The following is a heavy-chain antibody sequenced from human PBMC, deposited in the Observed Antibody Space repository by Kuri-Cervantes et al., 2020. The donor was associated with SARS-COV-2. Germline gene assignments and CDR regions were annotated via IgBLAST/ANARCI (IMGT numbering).Heavy chain of an antibody. V-gene: IGHV3-33*01. CDR1: GFTFSGYG. CDR3: ARERSGLDY. D-gene: IGHD3-3*01. CDR2: IWYDGSNK. Sequence: GESLKISCAASGFTFSGYGMHWVRQAPGKGLEWVAVIWYDGSNKYYADSVKGRFTISRDNSKSTLYLQMNSLRAEDTAVYYCARERSGLDYGGQGTLVTVSS. J-gene: IGHJ4*02.